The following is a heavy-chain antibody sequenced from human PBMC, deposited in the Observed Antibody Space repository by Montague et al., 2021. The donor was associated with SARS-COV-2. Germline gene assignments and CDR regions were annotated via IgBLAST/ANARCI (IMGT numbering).Heavy chain of an antibody. D-gene: IGHD6-13*01. J-gene: IGHJ5*02. CDR1: RDSVSSGSYY. CDR3: AGAWQPLIHEGFGWLDP. Sequence: SETLSLTCTVSRDSVSSGSYYWSWIRQPPGKGLEWIAYIHNTGNTKYNPSLSGRVTISIDTSKNQFSLKMSSVTAADTAVYYCAGAWQPLIHEGFGWLDPWGQGTLVTVSS. V-gene: IGHV4-61*01. CDR2: IHNTGNT.